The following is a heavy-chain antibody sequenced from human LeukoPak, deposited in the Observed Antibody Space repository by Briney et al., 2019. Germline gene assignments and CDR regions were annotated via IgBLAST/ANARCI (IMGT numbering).Heavy chain of an antibody. CDR1: GYSISSGYY. V-gene: IGHV4-38-2*01. CDR3: ARYFWSGYYYFDY. Sequence: SETLSLTCAVSGYSISSGYYWGWVRQPPGKGLEWDGSIYHSGSTYHNTSLKSRLTMSVDTSKNRFSLKLSSVTAADTGVYYCARYFWSGYYYFDYWGQGTLVTVSS. D-gene: IGHD3-3*01. CDR2: IYHSGST. J-gene: IGHJ4*02.